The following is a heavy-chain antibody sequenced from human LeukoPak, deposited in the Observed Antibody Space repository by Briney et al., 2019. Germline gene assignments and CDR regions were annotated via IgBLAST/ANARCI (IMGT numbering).Heavy chain of an antibody. CDR3: ARDQFGIDYYDSSGTQEGAFDI. CDR1: GFTFSSYW. D-gene: IGHD3-22*01. CDR2: IKQDGSEK. Sequence: GGSLRLSCAASGFTFSSYWMSWVRQAPGKGLEWVANIKQDGSEKYYVDSVKGRFTISRDNAKNSLYLQMNSLRAEDTAVYYCARDQFGIDYYDSSGTQEGAFDIWGQGTMVTVSS. J-gene: IGHJ3*02. V-gene: IGHV3-7*01.